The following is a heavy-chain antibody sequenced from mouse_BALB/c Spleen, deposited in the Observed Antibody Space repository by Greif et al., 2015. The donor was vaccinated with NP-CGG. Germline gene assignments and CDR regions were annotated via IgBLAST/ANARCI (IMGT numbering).Heavy chain of an antibody. J-gene: IGHJ4*01. V-gene: IGHV1-84*02. CDR1: GYTFTDYY. CDR2: IYPGSGKT. D-gene: IGHD4-1*01. Sequence: QVQLKESGPELVKPGASVKISCKASGYTFTDYYINWVNQKPGQGLEWIGWIYPGSGKTKYNEKFKGKATLTVDTSSSTAYVQFSSLTSEDTAVYFCARRTGTEAMDYWGQGTSVTVSS. CDR3: ARRTGTEAMDY.